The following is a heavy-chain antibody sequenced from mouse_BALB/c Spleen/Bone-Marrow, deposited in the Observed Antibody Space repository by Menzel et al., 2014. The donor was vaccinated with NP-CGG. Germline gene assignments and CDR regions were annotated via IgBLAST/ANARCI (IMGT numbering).Heavy chain of an antibody. CDR3: ARRGGYDY. V-gene: IGHV1-22*01. Sequence: VQLQQSGPELVKPGPSVKISCKTSGYTFTEYTMHWVKQSHGKSLEWIGSINPNNGGTSYNQKFKGKATLTVDKSSSTAYMEPRSLTSEDSAVYYCARRGGYDYWGQGTTLTVSS. CDR1: GYTFTEYT. CDR2: INPNNGGT. D-gene: IGHD1-2*01. J-gene: IGHJ2*01.